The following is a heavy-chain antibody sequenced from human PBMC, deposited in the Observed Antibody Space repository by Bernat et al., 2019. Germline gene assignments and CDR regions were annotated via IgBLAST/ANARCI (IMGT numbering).Heavy chain of an antibody. CDR2: INQDGSGK. CDR1: EFTFGTYW. D-gene: IGHD5-24*01. V-gene: IGHV3-7*03. Sequence: EVQLVQSGGDLVQPGGSLRLSCAASEFTFGTYWMSWLRLAPGKGLEWVALINQDGSGKFYADSVKGRFTISRDNAQNSLFLQRNSRGVKHTAMYCCTIARGDNHWGQGTLVTVSS. CDR3: TIARGDNH. J-gene: IGHJ1*01.